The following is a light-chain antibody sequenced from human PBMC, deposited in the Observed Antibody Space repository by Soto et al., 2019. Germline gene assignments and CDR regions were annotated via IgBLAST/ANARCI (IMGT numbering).Light chain of an antibody. Sequence: EIVMTQSPATLSVSPGERATLSCRASQSVSSNLAWYQQKPGQAPRLLIYGASTRATGIPARFSGSGSGTEFNLTIRSLPSDDFDVYYCQQSNKWPRTFGQGTKV. CDR3: QQSNKWPRT. CDR2: GAS. J-gene: IGKJ1*01. V-gene: IGKV3-15*01. CDR1: QSVSSN.